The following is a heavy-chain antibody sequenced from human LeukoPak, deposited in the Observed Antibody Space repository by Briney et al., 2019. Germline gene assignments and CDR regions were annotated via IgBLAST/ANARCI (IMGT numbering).Heavy chain of an antibody. CDR3: ARARVGYSSSWYDFDY. Sequence: ASVKVSCKASGYTFTGYYMHWVRQAPGQGLEWMGWINPNSGDTNYAQKFQGRVTMTRDTSISTAYMELSRLRSDDTAVYYCARARVGYSSSWYDFDYWGQGTLVTVSS. D-gene: IGHD6-13*01. CDR1: GYTFTGYY. V-gene: IGHV1-2*02. CDR2: INPNSGDT. J-gene: IGHJ4*02.